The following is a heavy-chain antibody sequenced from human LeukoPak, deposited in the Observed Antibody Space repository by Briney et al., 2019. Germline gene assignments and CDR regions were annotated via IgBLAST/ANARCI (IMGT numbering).Heavy chain of an antibody. CDR1: GFTFSSYG. CDR2: ISGSGAMT. CDR3: AKDRVDGSGSQFDS. V-gene: IGHV3-23*01. J-gene: IGHJ4*02. D-gene: IGHD3-10*01. Sequence: GVLRLSCAASGFTFSSYGMIWVRQAPGKGLEWVSSISGSGAMTYYADSVKGRFTISRDNAMDTLYLQMNSLRADDTAVYYCAKDRVDGSGSQFDSWGQGSLVIVSS.